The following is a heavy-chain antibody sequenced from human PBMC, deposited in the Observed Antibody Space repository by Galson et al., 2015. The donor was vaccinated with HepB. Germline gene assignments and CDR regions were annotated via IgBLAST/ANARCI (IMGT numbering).Heavy chain of an antibody. CDR3: ARGGNSGPYYYGMDV. J-gene: IGHJ6*02. V-gene: IGHV1-69*13. D-gene: IGHD4-23*01. CDR2: IIPIFGTA. Sequence: SVKVSCKASGGTFSSYAISWVRQAPGQGLEWMGGIIPIFGTANHAQKFQGRVTITADESTSTAYMELSSLRSEDTAVYYCARGGNSGPYYYGMDVWGQGTTVTVSS. CDR1: GGTFSSYA.